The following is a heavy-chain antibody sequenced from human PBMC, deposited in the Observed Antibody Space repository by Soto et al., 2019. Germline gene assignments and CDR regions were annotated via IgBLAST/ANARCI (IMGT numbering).Heavy chain of an antibody. Sequence: QLQLQESGPGLMKPSETLSLTCTVSGGSISSSSYYWGWIRQPPGKGLEWIGSIYYSGSTYYNPSLKSRVTISVDTSKNQFSLKLSSVTAADTAVYYCARLWEILTGLYYFDYWGQGTLVTVSS. J-gene: IGHJ4*02. CDR1: GGSISSSSYY. CDR3: ARLWEILTGLYYFDY. V-gene: IGHV4-39*01. CDR2: IYYSGST. D-gene: IGHD3-9*01.